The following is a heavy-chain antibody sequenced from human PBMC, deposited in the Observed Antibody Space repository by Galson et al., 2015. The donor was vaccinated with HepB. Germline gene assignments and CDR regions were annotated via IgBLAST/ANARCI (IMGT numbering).Heavy chain of an antibody. Sequence: SLRLSCAASGFTFSSYTMNWVRQAPGKGLESVSYISSTRTTMYYADSAKGRFTISRDNAQNSLYLQMNSLRDEDTAVYYRARVYFGSGSSSAYWYFDLWGRGALVTVSS. J-gene: IGHJ2*01. CDR3: ARVYFGSGSSSAYWYFDL. D-gene: IGHD3-10*01. V-gene: IGHV3-48*02. CDR2: ISSTRTTM. CDR1: GFTFSSYT.